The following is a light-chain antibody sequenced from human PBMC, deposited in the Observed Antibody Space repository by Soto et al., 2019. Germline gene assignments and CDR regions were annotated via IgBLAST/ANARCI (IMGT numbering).Light chain of an antibody. J-gene: IGKJ5*01. Sequence: VVTQAAATVSVSPGERATLSYRASQSVSSYLAWYQQKPGQAPRLLIYDASNRAAGIPARFSGSGSGTDFTLTISSLEPEDFAVYYCQQRSNWPIPFGQGTRLE. V-gene: IGKV3-11*01. CDR3: QQRSNWPIP. CDR2: DAS. CDR1: QSVSSY.